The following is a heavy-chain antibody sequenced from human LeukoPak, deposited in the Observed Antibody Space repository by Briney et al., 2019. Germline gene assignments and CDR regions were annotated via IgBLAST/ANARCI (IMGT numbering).Heavy chain of an antibody. CDR3: ARDQNYDYVWGSYRYTRYYYYYGMDV. V-gene: IGHV7-4-1*02. Sequence: ASVKVSCKASGYTFTSYAMNWVRQAPGQGLEWMGRINTNTGNPTYAQGFTGRFVFSLDTSVSTAYLQISSLKAEDTAVYYCARDQNYDYVWGSYRYTRYYYYYGMDVWGQGTTVTVSS. CDR1: GYTFTSYA. CDR2: INTNTGNP. J-gene: IGHJ6*02. D-gene: IGHD3-16*02.